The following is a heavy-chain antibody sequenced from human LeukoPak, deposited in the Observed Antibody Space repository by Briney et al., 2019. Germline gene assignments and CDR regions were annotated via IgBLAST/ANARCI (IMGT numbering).Heavy chain of an antibody. CDR3: TRDGPRSSGYPDT. CDR1: GDSISSGGHF. D-gene: IGHD3-22*01. V-gene: IGHV4-31*03. Sequence: SQALPLTCTVSGDSISSGGHFWSWIRQHPGKGLEWIGYIYYSGSTYYNPSLKSRVNISVDTSKNQFSLRLNSVTAADTAVYYCTRDGPRSSGYPDTWGQGTRVTVSS. J-gene: IGHJ5*02. CDR2: IYYSGST.